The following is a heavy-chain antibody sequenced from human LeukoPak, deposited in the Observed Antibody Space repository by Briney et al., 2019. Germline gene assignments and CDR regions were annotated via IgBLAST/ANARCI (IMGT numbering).Heavy chain of an antibody. CDR3: ARDRSYDIHDY. V-gene: IGHV3-30-3*01. D-gene: IGHD3-9*01. J-gene: IGHJ4*02. CDR2: ISYDGSNK. CDR1: GFTFSSYA. Sequence: PGRSLRLSCAAPGFTFSSYAMHWVRQAPGKGLEWVAVISYDGSNKYYADSVKGRFTISRDNSKNTLYLQMNSLRAEDTAVYYCARDRSYDIHDYWGQGTLVTVSS.